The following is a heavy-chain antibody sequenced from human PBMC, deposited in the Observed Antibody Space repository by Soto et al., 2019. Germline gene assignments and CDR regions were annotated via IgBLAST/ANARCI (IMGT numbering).Heavy chain of an antibody. CDR3: AKISTETSNFDY. D-gene: IGHD4-17*01. Sequence: EVQLLESGGGLVQPGGSLILSCAASGFTFTTYALSWVRQAPGKGLEWVSAIDYSGAGTYYADSVKGRFTISRDNSKNTLSLQMNSLRDEDTAVYYCAKISTETSNFDYWGQGTLVTVSS. CDR1: GFTFTTYA. CDR2: IDYSGAGT. J-gene: IGHJ4*02. V-gene: IGHV3-23*01.